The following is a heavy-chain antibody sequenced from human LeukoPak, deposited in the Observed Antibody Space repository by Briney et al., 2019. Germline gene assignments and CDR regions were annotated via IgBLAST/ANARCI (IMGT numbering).Heavy chain of an antibody. D-gene: IGHD1-26*01. Sequence: GGSLRLSCAASGFTFSNSGMHWVRQAPGKGLEWVTFIRSDGTYKYYADSVKGRFTISRDNSKNTLYLQMNSLRAEDTAVYYCARVAEGATTVSFFFDYWGQGTLVTVSS. CDR1: GFTFSNSG. V-gene: IGHV3-30*02. CDR3: ARVAEGATTVSFFFDY. J-gene: IGHJ4*02. CDR2: IRSDGTYK.